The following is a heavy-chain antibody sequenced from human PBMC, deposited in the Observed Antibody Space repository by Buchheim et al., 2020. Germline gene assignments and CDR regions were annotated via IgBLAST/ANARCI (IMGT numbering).Heavy chain of an antibody. CDR3: AGGPPSFQLDY. CDR1: GDSISSNTW. CDR2: IHHSGTT. J-gene: IGHJ4*02. V-gene: IGHV4-4*02. Sequence: QVQLQESGPGLVEPSGTLSLTCVVSGDSISSNTWWSWVRQPPGKGLEWIGEIHHSGTTNYNPSLKSRVTISVDRSKNQFSMELNSVSAADTAVYYCAGGPPSFQLDYWGQGTL.